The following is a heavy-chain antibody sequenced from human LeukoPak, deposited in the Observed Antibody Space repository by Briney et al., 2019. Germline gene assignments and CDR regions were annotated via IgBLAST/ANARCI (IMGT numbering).Heavy chain of an antibody. D-gene: IGHD3-22*01. Sequence: SETLSLTCAVYGGSFSGYYWSWIRQPPGKGLEWIGEINHSGSTNYNPSLKSRVTISVDTSKNQFSLKLSSVTAADTAVYYCARADSSGPDAFDIWGQGTMVTVSS. CDR1: GGSFSGYY. J-gene: IGHJ3*02. CDR3: ARADSSGPDAFDI. CDR2: INHSGST. V-gene: IGHV4-34*01.